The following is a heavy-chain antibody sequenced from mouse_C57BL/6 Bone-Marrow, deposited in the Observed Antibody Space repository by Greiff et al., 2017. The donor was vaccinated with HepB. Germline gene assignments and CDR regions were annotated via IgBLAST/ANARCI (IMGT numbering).Heavy chain of an antibody. D-gene: IGHD2-3*01. V-gene: IGHV6-3*01. J-gene: IGHJ4*01. CDR2: IRLKSDNYAT. CDR3: TARYDGYYYAMDY. Sequence: EVKLQESGGGLVQPGGSMKLSCVASGFTFSNYWMNWVRQSPEKGLEWVAQIRLKSDNYATHYAESVKGRFTISRDDSKSSVYLQMNNLRAEDTGIYYCTARYDGYYYAMDYWGQGTSVTVSS. CDR1: GFTFSNYW.